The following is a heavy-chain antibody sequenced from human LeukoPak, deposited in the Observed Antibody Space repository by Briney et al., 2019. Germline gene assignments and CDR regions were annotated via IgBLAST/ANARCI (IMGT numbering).Heavy chain of an antibody. Sequence: GGSLRLSCAASGFTFSDSYMSWIRQSPGKGLEWISYISSSGETIYYADSMKGRFTISRDNAKNSLYLHINSLSAEDTAVYYCARNLPVRNDSWPLFDYWGQGTLVTVSS. CDR1: GFTFSDSY. CDR2: ISSSGETI. CDR3: ARNLPVRNDSWPLFDY. D-gene: IGHD1-1*01. J-gene: IGHJ4*02. V-gene: IGHV3-11*01.